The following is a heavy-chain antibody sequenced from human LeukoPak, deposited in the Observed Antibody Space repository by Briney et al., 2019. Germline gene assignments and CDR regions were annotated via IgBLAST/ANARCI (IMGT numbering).Heavy chain of an antibody. Sequence: SGGSLRLSCTASGFTFGDYAMSWVRQAPGKGLEWVGFIRSKAYGWTTEYAASVKGRFTISRDDSKSIAYLRMNSLKTEDTAMYYCAKGHDILTGYYNEGGLLDYWGQGTLVTVSS. CDR1: GFTFGDYA. CDR3: AKGHDILTGYYNEGGLLDY. V-gene: IGHV3-49*04. D-gene: IGHD3-9*01. CDR2: IRSKAYGWTT. J-gene: IGHJ4*02.